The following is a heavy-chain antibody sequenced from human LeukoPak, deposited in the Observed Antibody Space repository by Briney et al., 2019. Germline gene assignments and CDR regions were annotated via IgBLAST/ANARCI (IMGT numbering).Heavy chain of an antibody. J-gene: IGHJ6*03. V-gene: IGHV1-69*13. CDR1: GGTFSSYA. CDR3: ARAHGELNRDHYYYYYMDV. D-gene: IGHD3-10*01. Sequence: GASVKVSCKASGGTFSSYAISWVRQAPGQGLEWMGGIIPIFGTANYAQKFQGRVTITADESTSTAYMELSSLRSEDTAVYYCARAHGELNRDHYYYYYMDVWGKGTTVTVSS. CDR2: IIPIFGTA.